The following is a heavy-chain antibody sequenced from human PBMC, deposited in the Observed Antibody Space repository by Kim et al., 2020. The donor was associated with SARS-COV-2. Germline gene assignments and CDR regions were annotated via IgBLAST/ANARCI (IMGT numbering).Heavy chain of an antibody. CDR1: GGSFSGYY. CDR3: AREGFTVYNWFDP. D-gene: IGHD3-3*01. Sequence: SETLSLTCAVYGGSFSGYYWSWIRQPPGKGLEWIGEINHSGSTNYNPSLKSRVTISVDTSKNQFSLKLSSVTAADTAVYYCAREGFTVYNWFDPWGQGTLVTVSS. J-gene: IGHJ5*02. V-gene: IGHV4-34*01. CDR2: INHSGST.